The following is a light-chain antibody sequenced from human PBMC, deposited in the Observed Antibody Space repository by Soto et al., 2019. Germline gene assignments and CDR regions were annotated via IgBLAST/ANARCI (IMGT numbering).Light chain of an antibody. CDR3: SSYTSSSPHVA. Sequence: QSALTQPASVSGSPGQSITISCTGTSSDVGGYNYVSWYQQHPGKAPKLMIYDVSNRPSGVSNRFSGSKSGNTASLTISGLQAEDEADYYCSSYTSSSPHVAFGGGTKLTVL. V-gene: IGLV2-14*01. CDR2: DVS. J-gene: IGLJ2*01. CDR1: SSDVGGYNY.